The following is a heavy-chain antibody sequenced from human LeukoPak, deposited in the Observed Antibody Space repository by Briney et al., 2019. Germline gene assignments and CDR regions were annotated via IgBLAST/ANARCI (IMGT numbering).Heavy chain of an antibody. CDR2: ISGNGDIT. J-gene: IGHJ4*02. Sequence: QPRGSLRLSCAASGFTFSSYAMHWVRQAPGKGLEWVSAISGNGDITYYADSVRGRFTISRDNSKNTLYLQMNSLRAEDTAVYYCARVKRDCSGGSCYSYDYWGQGTLVTVSS. V-gene: IGHV3-23*01. D-gene: IGHD2-15*01. CDR3: ARVKRDCSGGSCYSYDY. CDR1: GFTFSSYA.